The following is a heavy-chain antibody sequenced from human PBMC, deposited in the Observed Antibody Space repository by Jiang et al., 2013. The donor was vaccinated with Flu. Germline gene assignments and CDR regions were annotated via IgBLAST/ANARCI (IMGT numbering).Heavy chain of an antibody. CDR1: GLTVTDNY. Sequence: VQLVESGGGLVQPGGSLRLSCAASGLTVTDNYMSWVRQAPGKGLEWVSIIYSGGTRYYADSVKGRFIISRDNSQNTLHLQMNSLRAEETAVYYCARVRSDSGLYPLDHWGQGTLVTVSS. J-gene: IGHJ4*02. CDR2: IYSGGTR. CDR3: ARVRSDSGLYPLDH. D-gene: IGHD1-26*01. V-gene: IGHV3-66*01.